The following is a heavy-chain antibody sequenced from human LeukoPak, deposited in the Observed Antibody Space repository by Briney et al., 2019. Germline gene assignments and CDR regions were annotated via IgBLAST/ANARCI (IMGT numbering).Heavy chain of an antibody. Sequence: SETLSLTCAVSGGSISSSNWWSWVRQPQGKGLEWVGEIYHSGSTNYNPSLKSRVTISVDKSKNQFSLKLSSVTAADTAVYYCARDYGDYVGYYFDYWGQGTLVTVSS. CDR1: GGSISSSNW. V-gene: IGHV4-4*02. D-gene: IGHD4-17*01. J-gene: IGHJ4*02. CDR3: ARDYGDYVGYYFDY. CDR2: IYHSGST.